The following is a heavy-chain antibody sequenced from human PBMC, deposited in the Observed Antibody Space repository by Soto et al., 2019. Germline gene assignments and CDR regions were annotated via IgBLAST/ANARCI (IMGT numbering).Heavy chain of an antibody. CDR3: VKEAHRASRLEY. V-gene: IGHV3-30*18. J-gene: IGHJ4*02. Sequence: QVQLVESGGGVVQPGRSLRLSCAASGFTFSDFDMHWVRQAPGKGLEWGAVISYRGSNKYYADSVKGRFTISRDNSNNMLYVQMDDLRPNDTAIYYCVKEAHRASRLEYWGRGTLVTVSS. CDR1: GFTFSDFD. CDR2: ISYRGSNK. D-gene: IGHD6-6*01.